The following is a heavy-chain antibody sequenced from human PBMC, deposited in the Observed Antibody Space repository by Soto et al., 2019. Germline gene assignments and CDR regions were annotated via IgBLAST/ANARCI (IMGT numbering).Heavy chain of an antibody. CDR3: GRAGRRDGNSSPGRFDT. J-gene: IGHJ5*02. V-gene: IGHV4-30-4*01. CDR1: RGSINSGDYF. CDR2: IYYSGTT. D-gene: IGHD1-26*01. Sequence: SETLSLTCTVSRGSINSGDYFWSWIRQPPGKGLEWIGYIYYSGTTYYNPSLKSRVTISVDTPKNYFSLKLSSVTAADTAVYFCGRAGRRDGNSSPGRFDTWGQGIGVTVSS.